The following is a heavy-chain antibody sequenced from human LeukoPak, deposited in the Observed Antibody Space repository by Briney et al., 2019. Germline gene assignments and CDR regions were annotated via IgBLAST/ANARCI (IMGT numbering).Heavy chain of an antibody. V-gene: IGHV4-38-2*02. J-gene: IGHJ4*02. Sequence: SETLSLTCTVSGYSISSGYFWGWIRQPPGKGLEWIGVYHVGTTDYNPSLKSRVTISVDRSKNQFSLKLSSVTAADTAVYYCVREYYDILTGYYSFDYWGQGTLVTVSS. CDR2: VYHVGTT. CDR3: VREYYDILTGYYSFDY. D-gene: IGHD3-9*01. CDR1: GYSISSGYF.